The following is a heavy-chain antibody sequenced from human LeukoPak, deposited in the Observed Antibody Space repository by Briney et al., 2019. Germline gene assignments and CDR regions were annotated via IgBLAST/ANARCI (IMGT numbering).Heavy chain of an antibody. V-gene: IGHV3-21*01. CDR3: AGDYIVGATTFYYFDY. D-gene: IGHD1-26*01. J-gene: IGHJ4*02. CDR1: GFTFSSYS. CDR2: ISSSSSYI. Sequence: GGSLRLSCAASGFTFSSYSMNWVRQAPGKGLEWVSSISSSSSYIYYADSVKGRFTISRDNAKNSLYLQMNSLRAEDTAVYYCAGDYIVGATTFYYFDYWGQGTLVTVSS.